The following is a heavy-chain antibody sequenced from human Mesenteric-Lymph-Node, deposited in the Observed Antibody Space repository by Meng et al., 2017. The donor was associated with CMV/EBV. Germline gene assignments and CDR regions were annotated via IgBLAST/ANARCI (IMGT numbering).Heavy chain of an antibody. CDR3: AREDYCTEDVCSPGYTSGWSPFDN. V-gene: IGHV3-49*04. Sequence: GGSLRLSCTASGFTFGDYAMNWVRQAPGKGLEWVGFIRSKAYGGTTAYAASVKGRFIISRDDSKSIAFLQVSSLKTEDTAVYYCAREDYCTEDVCSPGYTSGWSPFDNWGQGTLVTVSS. D-gene: IGHD6-19*01. J-gene: IGHJ4*02. CDR1: GFTFGDYA. CDR2: IRSKAYGGTT.